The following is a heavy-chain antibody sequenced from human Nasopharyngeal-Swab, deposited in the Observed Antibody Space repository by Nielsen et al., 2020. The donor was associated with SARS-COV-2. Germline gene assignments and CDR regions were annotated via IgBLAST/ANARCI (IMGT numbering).Heavy chain of an antibody. D-gene: IGHD6-13*01. V-gene: IGHV3-11*03. Sequence: WIRQPPGKGLEWVSYISGSSSRSNHADSVKGRFTVSRDNAKNSLYLQMDSLRADDTAVYYCARPARGSWHFNYGMDVWGQGTTVTVSS. J-gene: IGHJ6*02. CDR3: ARPARGSWHFNYGMDV. CDR2: ISGSSSRS.